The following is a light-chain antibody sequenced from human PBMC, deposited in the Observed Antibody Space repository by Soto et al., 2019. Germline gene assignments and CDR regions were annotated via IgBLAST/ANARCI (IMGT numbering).Light chain of an antibody. CDR2: DAS. V-gene: IGKV3-11*01. J-gene: IGKJ5*01. CDR1: QSVSSY. CDR3: QQRKNWQVT. Sequence: EIVLTQSPVTLSLSPGEIATLSFSASQSVSSYLAWYQQKPGQAPRLLIYDASNRATGIPARFSGSGSGTDFTLTISSLEPEDFAVYYCQQRKNWQVTFGQGTRLEIK.